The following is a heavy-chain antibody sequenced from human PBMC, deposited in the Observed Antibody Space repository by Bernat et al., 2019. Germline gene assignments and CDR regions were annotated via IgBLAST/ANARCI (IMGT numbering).Heavy chain of an antibody. CDR1: GFTFSNYW. Sequence: VQLVESGGGVVQPGRSLRLSCAASGFTFSNYWMHWVRQAPGKGLVWVSRIKTDGSSTSYADSVKGRFTISRDNAKNTLYLQMNSLRAEDTAVYYCARDQGGATAAWGQGTLVTVSS. V-gene: IGHV3-74*01. CDR3: ARDQGGATAA. D-gene: IGHD5-12*01. CDR2: IKTDGSST. J-gene: IGHJ5*02.